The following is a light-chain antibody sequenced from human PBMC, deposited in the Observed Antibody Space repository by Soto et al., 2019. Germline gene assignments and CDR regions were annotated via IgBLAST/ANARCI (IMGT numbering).Light chain of an antibody. CDR2: AAS. CDR3: QQLNSYPRT. Sequence: DIQLTQSPSFLSASVGDRVTITCRASQGISSYLAWYQQKPGKAPKLLIYAASTLQGGVPSRFSGSGSGTEFTLTISSLQPEDFATYSCQQLNSYPRTFGQGTKVEIK. CDR1: QGISSY. V-gene: IGKV1-9*01. J-gene: IGKJ1*01.